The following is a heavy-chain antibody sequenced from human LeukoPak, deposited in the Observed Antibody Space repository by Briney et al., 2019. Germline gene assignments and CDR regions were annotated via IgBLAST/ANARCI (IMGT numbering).Heavy chain of an antibody. CDR2: INPNSGGT. CDR3: ARRYYYDSSGSLDY. V-gene: IGHV1-2*02. CDR1: GYTFTGYY. Sequence: GASVKVSCKASGYTFTGYYMHWVQQAPGQGLEWMGWINPNSGGTNYAQKFQGRVTMTRDTSISTAYMELSKLRSDDTAVYYYARRYYYDSSGSLDYWGQGTLVTVSS. D-gene: IGHD3-22*01. J-gene: IGHJ4*02.